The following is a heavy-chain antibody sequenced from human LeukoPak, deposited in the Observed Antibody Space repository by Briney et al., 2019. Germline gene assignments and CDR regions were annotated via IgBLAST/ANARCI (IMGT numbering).Heavy chain of an antibody. J-gene: IGHJ6*03. V-gene: IGHV4-4*02. CDR3: ARGIAVAGSYGYYYMDV. CDR1: GFTFSSYAM. D-gene: IGHD6-19*01. Sequence: PGGSLRLSCAASGFTFSSYAMSWVRQPPGKGLEWIGEIYHSGSTNYNPSLKSRVTISVDKSKNQFSLKLSSVTAADTAVYYCARGIAVAGSYGYYYMDVWGKGTTVTVSS. CDR2: IYHSGST.